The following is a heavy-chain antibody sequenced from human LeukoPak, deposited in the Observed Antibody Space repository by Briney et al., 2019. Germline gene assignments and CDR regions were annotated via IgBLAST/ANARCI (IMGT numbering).Heavy chain of an antibody. CDR3: ARVCIGCYSKDY. J-gene: IGHJ4*02. V-gene: IGHV3-9*01. CDR2: ISWNSGNI. Sequence: PGGSLRLSCAASGFIFDDYSMHWVRQAPGKGLEWVSGISWNSGNIGYADSVSGRFTISRDDAKNSLYLQMNSLRAEDTAVYYCARVCIGCYSKDYWGQGTLVSVSS. D-gene: IGHD2-15*01. CDR1: GFIFDDYS.